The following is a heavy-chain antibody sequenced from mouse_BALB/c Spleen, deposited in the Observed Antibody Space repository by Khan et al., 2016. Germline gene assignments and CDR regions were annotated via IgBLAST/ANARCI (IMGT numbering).Heavy chain of an antibody. D-gene: IGHD2-4*01. V-gene: IGHV14-4*02. CDR2: IDPENGDT. J-gene: IGHJ4*01. CDR3: NACDYTAMDY. Sequence: VQLQQSGAELVRSGASVKLSCTASGFNIKDYYMHWVKQRPEQGLEWIGWIDPENGDTEYAPKFQGKATMTAATSSNTAYLRLSSQTSEDTAVSYCNACDYTAMDYCGQGTSVTVSS. CDR1: GFNIKDYY.